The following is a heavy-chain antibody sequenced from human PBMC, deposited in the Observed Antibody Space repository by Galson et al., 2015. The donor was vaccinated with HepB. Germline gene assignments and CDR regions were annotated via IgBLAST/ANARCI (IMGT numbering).Heavy chain of an antibody. CDR2: IKSKTDGGTT. CDR1: GFTFSNAW. D-gene: IGHD2-2*01. CDR3: LLYQLLDGFDY. V-gene: IGHV3-15*01. Sequence: SLRLSCAASGFTFSNAWMSWVRQAPGKGLEWVGRIKSKTDGGTTDYAAPVKGRFTISRDDSKNTLYLQMNSLKTEDTAVYYCLLYQLLDGFDYWGQGTLVTVSS. J-gene: IGHJ4*02.